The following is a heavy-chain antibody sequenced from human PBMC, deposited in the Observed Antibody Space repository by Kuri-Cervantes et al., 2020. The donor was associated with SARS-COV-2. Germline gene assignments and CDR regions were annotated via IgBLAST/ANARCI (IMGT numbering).Heavy chain of an antibody. V-gene: IGHV1-46*01. Sequence: ASVKVSCKASGYTFTSYYMHWVRQATGQGLEWMGVIDPIYGSTTSAQKFQGRVTMIRDRSTSTVYMELSSLRSEDTAVYYCARRSSDYNWAMDYWGQGTLVTVSS. CDR3: ARRSSDYNWAMDY. CDR2: IDPIYGST. CDR1: GYTFTSYY. J-gene: IGHJ4*02. D-gene: IGHD3-22*01.